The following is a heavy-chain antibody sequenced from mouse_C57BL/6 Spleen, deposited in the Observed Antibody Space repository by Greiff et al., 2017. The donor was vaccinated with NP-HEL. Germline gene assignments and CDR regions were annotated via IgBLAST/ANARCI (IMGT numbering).Heavy chain of an antibody. Sequence: QVQLQQPGAELVKPGASVKLSCKASGYTFTSYWMQWVKQRPGQGLEWIGEIDPSDSYTNYNQKFKGKATLNVDTSSSTAYMQLSSLTSEDSAVYYCARYSYDYDEAMDYWGQGTSVTVSS. D-gene: IGHD2-4*01. CDR3: ARYSYDYDEAMDY. J-gene: IGHJ4*01. CDR1: GYTFTSYW. V-gene: IGHV1-50*01. CDR2: IDPSDSYT.